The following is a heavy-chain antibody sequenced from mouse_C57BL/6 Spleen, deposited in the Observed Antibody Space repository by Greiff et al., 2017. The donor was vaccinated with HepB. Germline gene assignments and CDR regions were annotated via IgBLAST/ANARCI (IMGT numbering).Heavy chain of an antibody. CDR1: GYTFTSYW. CDR3: ARYYYGSSYAWFAY. J-gene: IGHJ3*01. CDR2: INPSNGGT. D-gene: IGHD1-1*01. V-gene: IGHV1-53*01. Sequence: QVQLKQPGTELVKPGASVKLSCKASGYTFTSYWMHWVKQRPGQGLEWIGNINPSNGGTNYNEKFKSKATLTVDKSSSTAYMQLSSLTSEDSAVYYRARYYYGSSYAWFAYWGQGTLVTVSA.